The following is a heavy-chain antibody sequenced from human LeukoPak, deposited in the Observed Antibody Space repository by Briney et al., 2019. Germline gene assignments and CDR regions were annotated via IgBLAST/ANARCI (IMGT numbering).Heavy chain of an antibody. Sequence: PPETLSLTCTVSGGSISSSSYYWGWIRQPPGKGLEWIGSIYYSGSTYYNPSLKSRVTISVDTSKNQFSLKLSSVTAADTAVYYCARLRMVAAITLYNWFDPWGQGTLVTVSS. CDR3: ARLRMVAAITLYNWFDP. V-gene: IGHV4-39*07. J-gene: IGHJ5*02. D-gene: IGHD2-15*01. CDR2: IYYSGST. CDR1: GGSISSSSYY.